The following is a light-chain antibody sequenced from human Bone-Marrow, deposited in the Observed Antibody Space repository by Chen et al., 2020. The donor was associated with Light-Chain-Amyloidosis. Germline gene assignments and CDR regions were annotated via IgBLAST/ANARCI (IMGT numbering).Light chain of an antibody. V-gene: IGLV2-14*03. CDR1: SSDVGAYNY. J-gene: IGLJ2*01. CDR3: SSYTSSSTLV. CDR2: DVS. Sequence: SALTQPASVSGSPGQSITISCTGTSSDVGAYNYVSWYQQHPGKVPKVMIYDVSNRPSGVSNRFSGSKSGNTASLSISGLQAEDEAHYYCSSYTSSSTLVFGGGTKLTVL.